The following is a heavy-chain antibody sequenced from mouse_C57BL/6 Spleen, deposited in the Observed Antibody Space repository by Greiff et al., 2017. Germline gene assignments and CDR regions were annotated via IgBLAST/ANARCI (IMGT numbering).Heavy chain of an antibody. CDR3: AIPPYDYYFDY. Sequence: QVQLKQPGAELVKPGASVKVSCKASGYTFTSYWMHWVKQRPGQGLEWIGRIHPSDSDTNYNQKFKGKATLTVDKSSSTAYMQLSSLTSEDSAVYYCAIPPYDYYFDYWGQGTTLTVSS. J-gene: IGHJ2*01. CDR1: GYTFTSYW. CDR2: IHPSDSDT. D-gene: IGHD2-4*01. V-gene: IGHV1-74*01.